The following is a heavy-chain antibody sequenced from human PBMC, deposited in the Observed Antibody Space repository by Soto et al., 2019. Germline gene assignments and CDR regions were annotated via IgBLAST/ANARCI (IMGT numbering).Heavy chain of an antibody. J-gene: IGHJ5*02. Sequence: QVQLVQSGAEVKKPGASVKVSCKGSGYAYTSYPINWVRQATGQGLEWMGWMNPNSGNTGYAQTLQGRVTMTWDTSISTAYMELSSLRFEDTAMYYCARGHISSTINWLDPWGQGTLVTVSS. CDR2: MNPNSGNT. CDR3: ARGHISSTINWLDP. D-gene: IGHD6-6*01. CDR1: GYAYTSYP. V-gene: IGHV1-8*01.